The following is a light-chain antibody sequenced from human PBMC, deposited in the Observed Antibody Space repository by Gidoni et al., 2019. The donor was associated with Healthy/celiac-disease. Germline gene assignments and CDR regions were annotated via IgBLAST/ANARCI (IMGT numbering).Light chain of an antibody. J-gene: IGKJ5*01. V-gene: IGKV1-9*01. CDR2: AAS. Sequence: DIQLTQSPSFLSASVGDRVTITCWASQGISSYLAWYQQKLGKAPKLLIYAASTLQSGVPSRFSGSGSGTEFTLTISSLQPEDFATYYCQQLNSYSSITFGQGTRLEIK. CDR1: QGISSY. CDR3: QQLNSYSSIT.